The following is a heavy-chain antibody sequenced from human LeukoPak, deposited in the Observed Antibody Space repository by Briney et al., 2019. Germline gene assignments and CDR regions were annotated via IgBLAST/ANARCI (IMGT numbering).Heavy chain of an antibody. J-gene: IGHJ3*02. V-gene: IGHV4-59*01. CDR3: ARTFLGNDRSGLLGRAAFDI. Sequence: SETLSLTCTVSGGSISSYYWSWIRQPPGKGLEWIGYIYYSGSTNYNPSLKSRVTISVDTSKNQFSLKLSSVTAADTAVHYCARTFLGNDRSGLLGRAAFDIWGQGTMVTVSS. CDR2: IYYSGST. CDR1: GGSISSYY. D-gene: IGHD3-22*01.